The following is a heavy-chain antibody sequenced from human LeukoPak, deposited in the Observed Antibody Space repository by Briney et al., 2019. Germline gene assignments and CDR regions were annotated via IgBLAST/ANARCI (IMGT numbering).Heavy chain of an antibody. CDR1: AFTFSSFW. D-gene: IGHD7-27*01. V-gene: IGHV3-74*01. J-gene: IGHJ4*02. Sequence: GGSLRLSWAASAFTFSSFWMNWVRQAPGKGLVWVSRINTDGSSTSYADSVKGRFTISRDNAKNTLYLQMNSLRAEDTAVYYCARDNWGYFDYWGQGTLVTVSS. CDR2: INTDGSST. CDR3: ARDNWGYFDY.